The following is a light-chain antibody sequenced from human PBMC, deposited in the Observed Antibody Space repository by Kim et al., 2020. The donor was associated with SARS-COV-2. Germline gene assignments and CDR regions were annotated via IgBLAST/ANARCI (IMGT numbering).Light chain of an antibody. CDR1: SLRSYY. Sequence: ALGQTVRITCQGDSLRSYYASWYQQKPGQAPVLVIYGKNNRPSGIPDRFSGSSSGNTASLTITGAQAEDEADYYCNSRDSSGNQRVCGGGTQLTVL. CDR2: GKN. J-gene: IGLJ3*02. V-gene: IGLV3-19*01. CDR3: NSRDSSGNQRV.